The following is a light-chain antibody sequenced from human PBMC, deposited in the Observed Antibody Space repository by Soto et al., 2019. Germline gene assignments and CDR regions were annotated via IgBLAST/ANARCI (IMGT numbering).Light chain of an antibody. CDR3: SSYTSSSTWV. CDR1: SSDVGGYNY. Sequence: QSELTQPASVSGSPGQSITISCTGTSSDVGGYNYVSWYQQHPGKAPKLMIYEVSNRPSGVSNRFSGSKSGNTASLTISGLQAEDEADYYCSSYTSSSTWVFGGGTQLTVL. V-gene: IGLV2-14*01. CDR2: EVS. J-gene: IGLJ3*02.